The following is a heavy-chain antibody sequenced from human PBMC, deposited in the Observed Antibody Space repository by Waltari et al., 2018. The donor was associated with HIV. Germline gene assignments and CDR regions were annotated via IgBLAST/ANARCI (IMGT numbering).Heavy chain of an antibody. CDR1: GYTFTGYY. CDR3: ATPSYDSRGYYSAGSEFDY. D-gene: IGHD3-22*01. J-gene: IGHJ4*02. V-gene: IGHV1-2*02. CDR2: INPNSGGT. Sequence: QVQLVQSGAEVKKPGASVKVSCKASGYTFTGYYIHWVRPAPGQGLEWMEWINPNSGGTNYAQNFQGRVTMTRDTSISTAYMELSRLRSDDTAVYYCATPSYDSRGYYSAGSEFDYWGQGTLVTVSS.